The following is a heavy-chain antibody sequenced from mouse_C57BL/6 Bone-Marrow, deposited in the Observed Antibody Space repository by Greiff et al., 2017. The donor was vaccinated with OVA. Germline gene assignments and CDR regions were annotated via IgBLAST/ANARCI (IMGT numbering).Heavy chain of an antibody. CDR1: GYTFTDYN. CDR3: ARRLRWYFDV. V-gene: IGHV1-18*01. CDR2: INPNNGGT. J-gene: IGHJ1*03. Sequence: EVQRVESGPELVKPGASVKIPCKASGYTFTDYNMDWVKQSHGKSLEWIGDINPNNGGTIYNQQIKGKATLTVDKSSSTAYMELRSLTSEDTAVYYCARRLRWYFDVWGTGTTVTVSS. D-gene: IGHD1-1*01.